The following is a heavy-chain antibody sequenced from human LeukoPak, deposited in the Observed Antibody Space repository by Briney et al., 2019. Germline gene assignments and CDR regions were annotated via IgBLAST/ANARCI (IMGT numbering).Heavy chain of an antibody. V-gene: IGHV4-59*01. D-gene: IGHD3-10*01. CDR3: ARGGWFGELNFDY. CDR2: IYYSGST. Sequence: SETLSLTCTVSGDSISSYYWSWIRQPPGKGLEWIGYIYYSGSTNYNPSLKSRVTISVDTSKNQFSLKLSSVTAADTAVYYCARGGWFGELNFDYWGQGTLVTVSS. CDR1: GDSISSYY. J-gene: IGHJ4*02.